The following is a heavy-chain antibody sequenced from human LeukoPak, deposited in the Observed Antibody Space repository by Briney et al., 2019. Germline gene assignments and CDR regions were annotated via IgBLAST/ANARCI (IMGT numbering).Heavy chain of an antibody. Sequence: GASVKVSCKASGGTFTGYYMHWVRQAPGQGLEWMGWINPNSGGTNYAQKFQGRVTMTRDTSISTAYMELSRLRSDDTAVYYCARGDEYHYYYYYMDVWGKGTTVTVSS. CDR1: GGTFTGYY. CDR2: INPNSGGT. D-gene: IGHD2-2*02. J-gene: IGHJ6*03. V-gene: IGHV1-2*02. CDR3: ARGDEYHYYYYYMDV.